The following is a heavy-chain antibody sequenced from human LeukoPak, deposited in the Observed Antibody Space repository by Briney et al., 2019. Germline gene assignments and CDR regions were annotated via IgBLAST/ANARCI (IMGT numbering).Heavy chain of an antibody. Sequence: PGRSLRLSCAASGFTFSSYGMHWVRQAPGKGLEWVAVIWYDGSNKYYVDSVKGRFTISRDNSKNTLYLQMNSLRAEDTAVYYCAKGSEEALAATGDSDYWGQGTLVTVSS. CDR1: GFTFSSYG. J-gene: IGHJ4*02. V-gene: IGHV3-33*06. CDR3: AKGSEEALAATGDSDY. D-gene: IGHD6-13*01. CDR2: IWYDGSNK.